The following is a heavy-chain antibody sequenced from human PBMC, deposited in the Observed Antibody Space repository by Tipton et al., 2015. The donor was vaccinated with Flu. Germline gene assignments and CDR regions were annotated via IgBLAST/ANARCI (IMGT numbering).Heavy chain of an antibody. CDR2: MYPGYDSHT. CDR3: VRYDTSGGNFRRFWYFDL. D-gene: IGHD3-9*01. J-gene: IGHJ2*01. CDR1: GYSFSSFW. Sequence: QLVQSGAEVKKPGESLRISCKGSGYSFSSFWVGWVRQTPGKGLEWMGIMYPGYDSHTRYSPSFQGQVTISADTSISTAYLQWSSLEASDTAIYYCVRYDTSGGNFRRFWYFDLWGRGTLVTVSS. V-gene: IGHV5-51*01.